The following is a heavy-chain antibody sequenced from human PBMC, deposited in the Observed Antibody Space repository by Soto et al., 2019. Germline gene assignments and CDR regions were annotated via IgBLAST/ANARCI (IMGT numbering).Heavy chain of an antibody. CDR2: ISSSSSTI. V-gene: IGHV3-48*01. Sequence: PAASLRLSYPDSGFIFSSYSMNWVRQAPGKGLEWFSYISSSSSTIYYADSVKGRFTISRNNAKNSLYLQMNSLRAEDTAVYYCARADYGDYGIDYWGQGT. CDR3: ARADYGDYGIDY. CDR1: GFIFSSYS. J-gene: IGHJ4*02. D-gene: IGHD4-17*01.